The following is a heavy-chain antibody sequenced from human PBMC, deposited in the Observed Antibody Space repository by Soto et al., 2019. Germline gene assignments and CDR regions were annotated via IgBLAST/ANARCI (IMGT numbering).Heavy chain of an antibody. V-gene: IGHV3-30-3*01. D-gene: IGHD3-16*01. J-gene: IGHJ6*02. Sequence: QVQLVESGGGVVQPGRSLRLSCAASGFTFSSYAMHWVRQAPGKGLEWVAVISYDGSNKYYADSVKGRFTISRDNSKNTLYLQTNSLRAEDTAVYYCAGGGGMDVWGQGTTVTVSS. CDR2: ISYDGSNK. CDR3: AGGGGMDV. CDR1: GFTFSSYA.